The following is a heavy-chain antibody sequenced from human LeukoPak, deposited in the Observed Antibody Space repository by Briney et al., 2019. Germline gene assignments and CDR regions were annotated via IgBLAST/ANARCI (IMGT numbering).Heavy chain of an antibody. D-gene: IGHD6-13*01. J-gene: IGHJ4*02. CDR1: GFTFSSYA. Sequence: GGSLRLSCAASGFTFSSYAMLWVRQAPGKGLEWVSAISGSGGRTYYADSVKGRFTISRDNPKNTLYLQMNSLRADDTAVYYCAKDRRYSSSWYYFDYWGEGTLVSVSS. CDR2: ISGSGGRT. V-gene: IGHV3-23*01. CDR3: AKDRRYSSSWYYFDY.